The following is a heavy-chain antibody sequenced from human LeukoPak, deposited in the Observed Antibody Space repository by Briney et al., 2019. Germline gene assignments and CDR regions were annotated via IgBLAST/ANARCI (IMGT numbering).Heavy chain of an antibody. CDR3: AKNGDDVYYYYYMDV. CDR1: GFTFSSYG. V-gene: IGHV3-23*01. J-gene: IGHJ6*03. Sequence: PGGSLRLSCAASGFTFSSYGMSWVRQAPGKGLEWVSAISGSGGSTYYADSVKGRFTISRDNSKNTLYLQMNSLRAEDTAVYYCAKNGDDVYYYYYMDVWGKGTTVTISS. D-gene: IGHD2-8*01. CDR2: ISGSGGST.